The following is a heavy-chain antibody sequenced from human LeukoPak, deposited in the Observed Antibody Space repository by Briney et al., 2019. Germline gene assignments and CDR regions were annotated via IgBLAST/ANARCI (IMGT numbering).Heavy chain of an antibody. CDR1: GGSISSYY. D-gene: IGHD4-23*01. V-gene: IGHV4-59*08. J-gene: IGHJ4*02. CDR3: ARYGGNSGAFY. Sequence: SETLSLTCTVSGGSISSYYWSWIRQPPGKGLEWIGYIYYSGSTNYNPSLKSRVTISVDTSKNQFSLKPSSVTAADMAVYYCARYGGNSGAFYWGQGTLVTVSS. CDR2: IYYSGST.